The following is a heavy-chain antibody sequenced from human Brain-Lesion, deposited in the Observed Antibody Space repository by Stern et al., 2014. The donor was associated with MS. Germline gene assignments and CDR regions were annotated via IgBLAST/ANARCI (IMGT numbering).Heavy chain of an antibody. CDR2: INPKHGGT. Sequence: QVQLVQSGAEVKKPGASVKVSCKASGYTFTGYYMPWVRQAPGQGLEWMGWINPKHGGTNYAQKVQGWVTMTRDTSINTAYMELSRLRSDDTAVYYCATYYYDSTGYNDFWGQGTLVTVSS. CDR3: ATYYYDSTGYNDF. V-gene: IGHV1-2*04. D-gene: IGHD3-22*01. CDR1: GYTFTGYY. J-gene: IGHJ4*02.